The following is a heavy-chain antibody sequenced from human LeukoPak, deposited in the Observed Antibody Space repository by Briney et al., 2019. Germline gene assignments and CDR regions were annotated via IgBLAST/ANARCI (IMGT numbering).Heavy chain of an antibody. D-gene: IGHD6-19*01. J-gene: IGHJ4*02. Sequence: SETLSLTCTVSGGSISSSSYYWGWIRQPPGKGLEWIGSIYYSGSTYYNPSLESRVTISVDTSKNQFSLKLSSVTAADTAVYYCARNFRQWLVPTLPAVFDYWGQGTLVTVSS. V-gene: IGHV4-39*01. CDR1: GGSISSSSYY. CDR3: ARNFRQWLVPTLPAVFDY. CDR2: IYYSGST.